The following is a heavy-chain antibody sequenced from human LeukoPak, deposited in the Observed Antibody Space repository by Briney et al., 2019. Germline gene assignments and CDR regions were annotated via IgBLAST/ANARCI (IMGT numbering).Heavy chain of an antibody. CDR2: IIPIFGTA. CDR3: AREPTGCFEEPIGHDY. CDR1: GGTFSSYA. D-gene: IGHD1-14*01. V-gene: IGHV1-69*05. Sequence: SVKVSCKASGGTFSSYAISWVRQAPGQGLKWMGRIIPIFGTANYAQKFQGRVTITTDESTSTAYMELSSLRSEDTAVYYCAREPTGCFEEPIGHDYWGQGTLVTVSS. J-gene: IGHJ4*02.